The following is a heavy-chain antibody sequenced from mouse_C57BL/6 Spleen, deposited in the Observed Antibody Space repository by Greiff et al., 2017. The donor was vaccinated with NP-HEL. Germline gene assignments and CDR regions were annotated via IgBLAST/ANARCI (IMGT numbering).Heavy chain of an antibody. CDR2: IWTGGGT. V-gene: IGHV2-9-1*01. J-gene: IGHJ3*01. CDR1: GFSLTSYA. CDR3: ASHYGSSTWFAY. D-gene: IGHD1-1*01. Sequence: VKLMESGPGLVAPSQSLSITCTVSGFSLTSYAISWVRQPPGKGLEWLGVIWTGGGTNYNSALKSRLSISKVNSKSQVFLKMNSLQTDDTARYYCASHYGSSTWFAYWGQGTLVTVSA.